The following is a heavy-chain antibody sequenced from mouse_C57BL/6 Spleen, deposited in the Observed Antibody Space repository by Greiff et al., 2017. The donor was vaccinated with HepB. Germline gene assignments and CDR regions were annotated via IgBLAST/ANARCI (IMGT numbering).Heavy chain of an antibody. V-gene: IGHV5-12*01. D-gene: IGHD3-3*01. CDR2: ISNGGGST. CDR1: GFTFSDYY. Sequence: EVKLVESGGGLVQPGGSLKLSCAASGFTFSDYYMYWVRQTPEKRLEWVAYISNGGGSTYYPDTVKGRFTISRDNAKNTLYLQMSRLKSEDTAMYYCARHGLGRAFDYWGQGTTLTVSS. J-gene: IGHJ2*01. CDR3: ARHGLGRAFDY.